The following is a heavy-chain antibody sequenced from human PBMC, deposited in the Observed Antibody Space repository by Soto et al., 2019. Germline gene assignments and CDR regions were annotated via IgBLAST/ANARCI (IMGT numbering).Heavy chain of an antibody. CDR1: GFTFSAYY. V-gene: IGHV3-11*01. Sequence: QVQLVESGGGLVKPGGSLRLSCAASGFTFSAYYMSWIRQAPGKGLEWISYISSSGDTGNYADSVKGRFTVSTDNAKNSLYLQMNSLRAEDTAVYYCARDRGAVVGQYFDYWGQGTLVTVSS. CDR2: ISSSGDTG. J-gene: IGHJ4*02. CDR3: ARDRGAVVGQYFDY. D-gene: IGHD6-19*01.